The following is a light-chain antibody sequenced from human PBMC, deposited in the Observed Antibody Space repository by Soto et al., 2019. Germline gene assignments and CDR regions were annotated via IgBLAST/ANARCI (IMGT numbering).Light chain of an antibody. V-gene: IGLV2-23*03. J-gene: IGLJ2*01. CDR1: SSNVGSYNL. CDR2: EGS. CDR3: CSYAGSSTFVV. Sequence: QSALTLPASVSGSPGQSITISCTGSSSNVGSYNLVSWYQHHPGKAPKLIIYEGSKRPSGVSNRFSGSKSGNTASLTISGLQAEDEADYYCCSYAGSSTFVVFGGGTKVTVL.